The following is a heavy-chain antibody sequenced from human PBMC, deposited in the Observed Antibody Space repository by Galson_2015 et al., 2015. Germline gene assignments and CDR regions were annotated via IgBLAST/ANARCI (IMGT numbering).Heavy chain of an antibody. V-gene: IGHV3-49*04. J-gene: IGHJ6*03. CDR2: IRSKAYGGTT. CDR3: TRFGQSSLDYYYMDV. Sequence: LRLSCAASGFTFGDYAMSWVRQAPGKGLEWVSFIRSKAYGGTTEYAASVKGRFTISRDDSKSIAYLQMNSLKTEDTAVYYCTRFGQSSLDYYYMDVWGSGTAVTVSS. CDR1: GFTFGDYA. D-gene: IGHD3/OR15-3a*01.